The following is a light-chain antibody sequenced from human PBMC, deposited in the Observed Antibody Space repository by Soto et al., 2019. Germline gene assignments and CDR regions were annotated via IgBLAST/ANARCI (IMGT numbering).Light chain of an antibody. CDR2: GAS. J-gene: IGKJ2*01. CDR3: QQHGSSPYT. Sequence: EIVLTQSPGTLSLSPGERATLSCRASQSVSSSSLAWYQQRPGQAPRLLIYGASSRTTGIPDRFSGGGSGTDFTLTISRLEPEDCAVYYCQQHGSSPYTCGQGTKVEIK. CDR1: QSVSSSS. V-gene: IGKV3-20*01.